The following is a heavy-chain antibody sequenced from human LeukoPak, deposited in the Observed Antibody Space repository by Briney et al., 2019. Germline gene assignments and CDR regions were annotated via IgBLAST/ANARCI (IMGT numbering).Heavy chain of an antibody. CDR2: MNPNSGNT. V-gene: IGHV1-8*01. Sequence: ASVKVSCKASGYTFTSYDINWVRQATGQGLEWMGWMNPNSGNTGYAQKFQGRVTMNRNTSISTAYMELSRLRSEDTGVYYCARVRFLGINWFDPWGQGTLVTVSS. D-gene: IGHD3-3*01. CDR3: ARVRFLGINWFDP. CDR1: GYTFTSYD. J-gene: IGHJ5*02.